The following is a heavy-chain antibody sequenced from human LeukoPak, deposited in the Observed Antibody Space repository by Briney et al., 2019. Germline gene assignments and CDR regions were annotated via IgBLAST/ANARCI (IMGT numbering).Heavy chain of an antibody. V-gene: IGHV4-34*01. D-gene: IGHD3-22*01. CDR3: ARVTKYYYDSSGYYPFDY. CDR1: GGSFSGYY. Sequence: PSETLSLTCAVYGGSFSGYYWSWLRQPPGKGLEWIGEINHSGSTNYNPSLKSRVTISVDTSKNQFSLKLSSVTAADTAVYYCARVTKYYYDSSGYYPFDYWGQGTLVTVSS. CDR2: INHSGST. J-gene: IGHJ4*02.